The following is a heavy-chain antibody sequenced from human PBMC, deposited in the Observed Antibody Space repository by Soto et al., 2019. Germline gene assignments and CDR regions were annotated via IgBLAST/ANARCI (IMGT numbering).Heavy chain of an antibody. Sequence: SETLSLTCTVSGGSVSSGSYYWSWIRQPPGKGLEWIGYIYYSGSTNYNPSLKSRVTISVDTSKNQFSLKLSSVTAADTAVYYCARISGYSYGLPPYFDYWGQGTQVTVSS. CDR3: ARISGYSYGLPPYFDY. CDR1: GGSVSSGSYY. D-gene: IGHD5-18*01. CDR2: IYYSGST. J-gene: IGHJ4*02. V-gene: IGHV4-61*01.